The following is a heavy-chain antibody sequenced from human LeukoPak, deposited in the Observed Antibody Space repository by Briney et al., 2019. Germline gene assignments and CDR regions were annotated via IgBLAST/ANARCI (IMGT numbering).Heavy chain of an antibody. Sequence: GGSLRLSCAASGFTFSTYSMNWGRQAPGKGLEWVSYISSSSSTIYYADSVKGRFTISIDNAKNSLYLQMNSLRAEDTAVYYCAREGRYYDSSGYPYFFDYWGQGTLVTVSS. CDR1: GFTFSTYS. J-gene: IGHJ4*02. D-gene: IGHD3-22*01. CDR2: ISSSSSTI. CDR3: AREGRYYDSSGYPYFFDY. V-gene: IGHV3-48*01.